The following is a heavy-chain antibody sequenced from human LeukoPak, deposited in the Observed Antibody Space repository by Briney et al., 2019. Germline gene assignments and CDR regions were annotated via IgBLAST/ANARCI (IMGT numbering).Heavy chain of an antibody. Sequence: PSETLSLTCTVSGASISSGSYYWSWIRQPAGKELEWIGRIYTSGITKYSPSVESRVTISADTSKNQFSLELISVTAADTAVYYCARMDYYGSGSSRRNWFDPWGQGTLVTVSS. CDR3: ARMDYYGSGSSRRNWFDP. CDR2: IYTSGIT. V-gene: IGHV4-61*02. D-gene: IGHD3-10*01. J-gene: IGHJ5*02. CDR1: GASISSGSYY.